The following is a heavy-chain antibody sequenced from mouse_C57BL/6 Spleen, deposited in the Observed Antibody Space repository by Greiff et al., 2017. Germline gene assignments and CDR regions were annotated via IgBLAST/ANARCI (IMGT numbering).Heavy chain of an antibody. V-gene: IGHV5-17*01. D-gene: IGHD2-4*01. CDR1: GFTFSDYG. Sequence: EVKVVESGGGLVKPGGSLKLSCAASGFTFSDYGMHWVRQAPEKGLEWVAYMSSGSSTIYYAETVKGRFTISRDNAKNTLFLHMTSLRSEDTAMYYCARGDYDYDEGFAYWGQGTLVTVSA. CDR3: ARGDYDYDEGFAY. CDR2: MSSGSSTI. J-gene: IGHJ3*01.